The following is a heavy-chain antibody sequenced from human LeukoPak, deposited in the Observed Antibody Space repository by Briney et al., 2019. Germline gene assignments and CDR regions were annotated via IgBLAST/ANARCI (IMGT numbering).Heavy chain of an antibody. CDR1: GFTFTDYY. CDR3: ATAFLYGPPGAY. V-gene: IGHV3-7*01. J-gene: IGHJ4*02. Sequence: GGSLRLSCAASGFTFTDYYVTWVRQAPGRGLEWVANINQDGTRAYYVHSLKGRFTISRDNAKNSLLLQMNSLRAEDTGVYYCATAFLYGPPGAYWGQGALVTVSS. D-gene: IGHD2/OR15-2a*01. CDR2: INQDGTRA.